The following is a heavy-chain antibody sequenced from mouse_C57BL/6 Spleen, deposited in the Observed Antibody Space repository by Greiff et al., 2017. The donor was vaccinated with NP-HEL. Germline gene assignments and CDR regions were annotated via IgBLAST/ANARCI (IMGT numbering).Heavy chain of an antibody. CDR1: GFTFSDYG. J-gene: IGHJ4*01. D-gene: IGHD1-1*01. CDR2: ISSGSSPI. Sequence: EVKVEESGGGLVKPGGSLKLSCAASGFTFSDYGMHWVRQAPEKGLEWVAYISSGSSPIYYADTVKGRFTISSDNAKNTLFLQMTSLRSEDTAMYYCARSEVLRSQYYYAMDYWGQGTSVTVSS. V-gene: IGHV5-17*01. CDR3: ARSEVLRSQYYYAMDY.